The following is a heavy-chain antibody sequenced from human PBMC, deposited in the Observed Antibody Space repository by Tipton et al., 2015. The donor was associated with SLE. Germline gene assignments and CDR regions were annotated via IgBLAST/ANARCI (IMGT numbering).Heavy chain of an antibody. CDR1: GFSVRSNY. V-gene: IGHV4-39*07. Sequence: LRLSCAASGFSVRSNYMNWVRQPPGKGLEWIGSVYYSGSTYYNPSLKSRVTISVDMSKNQFSLKLRSVTAADTAVYYFAASVVPWAYWGQGTLVTVSS. CDR2: VYYSGST. J-gene: IGHJ4*02. CDR3: AASVVPWAY. D-gene: IGHD5/OR15-5a*01.